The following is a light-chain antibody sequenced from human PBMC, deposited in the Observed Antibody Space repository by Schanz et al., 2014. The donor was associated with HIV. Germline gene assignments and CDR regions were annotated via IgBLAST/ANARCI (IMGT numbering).Light chain of an antibody. J-gene: IGKJ3*01. CDR2: DAS. Sequence: DIQMTQSPSTLSASVGDRVTITCRASQSISSWLAWYQQKPGKAPKLLISDASNLEIGVPSRFSGSGSGTDFTFTISSLQPEDVATYYCQQYDNVPSLTFGPGTKVDI. CDR3: QQYDNVPSLT. CDR1: QSISSW. V-gene: IGKV1-33*01.